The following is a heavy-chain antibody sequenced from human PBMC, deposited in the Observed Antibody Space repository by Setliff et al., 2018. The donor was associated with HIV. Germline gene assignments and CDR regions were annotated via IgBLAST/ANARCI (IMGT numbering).Heavy chain of an antibody. CDR3: AGLYGDYGGGY. CDR1: GGSFNTYS. D-gene: IGHD4-17*01. Sequence: SVKVSCKTSGGSFNTYSISWVRQAPGQGLEWMGGIITILGGVTKCAQKFQGRVTITADESTNTAYMELSSLRSEDTAVYYCAGLYGDYGGGYWGHGTLVTVSS. J-gene: IGHJ4*01. CDR2: IITILGGVT. V-gene: IGHV1-69*10.